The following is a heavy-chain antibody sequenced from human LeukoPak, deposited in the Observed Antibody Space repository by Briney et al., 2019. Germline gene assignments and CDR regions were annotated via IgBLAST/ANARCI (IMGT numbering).Heavy chain of an antibody. CDR1: GFTFSSCG. V-gene: IGHV3-33*01. J-gene: IGHJ4*02. D-gene: IGHD6-6*01. CDR3: ARDKEQLVPLFDY. CDR2: IWYDGSNK. Sequence: GGSLRLSCAASGFTFSSCGMHWVRQAPGKGLGWVAVIWYDGSNKYYADSVKGRFTISRDNSKNTLYLQMNSLRAEDTAVYYCARDKEQLVPLFDYWGQGTLVTVSS.